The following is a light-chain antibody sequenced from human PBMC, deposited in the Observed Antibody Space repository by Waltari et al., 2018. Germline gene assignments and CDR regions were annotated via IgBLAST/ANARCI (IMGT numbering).Light chain of an antibody. V-gene: IGLV1-44*01. CDR1: SSNSGSKT. J-gene: IGLJ2*01. CDR3: SSWDDSVIGPV. Sequence: QSVLTQPPSASGTPGQRVTLSCSGSSSNSGSKTVNWYQQRPGTAPKHLIFSNNQRPSGVPDRFSGSKSGTSASLAISGLLSEDEADYYCSSWDDSVIGPVFGGGTKLTVL. CDR2: SNN.